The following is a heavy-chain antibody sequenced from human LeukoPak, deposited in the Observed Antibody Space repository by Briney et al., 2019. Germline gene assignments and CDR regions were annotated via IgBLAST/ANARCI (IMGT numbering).Heavy chain of an antibody. J-gene: IGHJ4*02. CDR2: INHSGST. V-gene: IGHV4-34*01. D-gene: IGHD3-10*01. Sequence: SETLSLTCAVYGGSFSGFYWSWIRQPPGKGLEWIGEINHSGSTNYNPSLKSRVTISVDTSKNQFSLKLSSVTAADTAVYYCATPSGPYGLGFDYWGQGTLVTVSS. CDR1: GGSFSGFY. CDR3: ATPSGPYGLGFDY.